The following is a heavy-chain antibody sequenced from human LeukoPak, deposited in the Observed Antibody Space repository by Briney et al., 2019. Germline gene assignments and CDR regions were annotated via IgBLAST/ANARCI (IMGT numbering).Heavy chain of an antibody. V-gene: IGHV3-7*01. CDR2: IKQDGSEK. J-gene: IGHJ5*02. D-gene: IGHD2-2*01. CDR1: GFTFSSYW. Sequence: GGSLRLSCAASGFTFSSYWMSWVRQAPGKGLEWVANIKQDGSEKYYVDSVKGRFTISRDNAKNSLYLQMNSLRAEDTAVYYCARGLIVVVPAAPKHNWFDPWGQGTLVTVSS. CDR3: ARGLIVVVPAAPKHNWFDP.